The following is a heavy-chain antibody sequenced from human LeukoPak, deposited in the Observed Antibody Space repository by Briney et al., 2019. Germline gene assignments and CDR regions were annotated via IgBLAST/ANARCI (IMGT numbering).Heavy chain of an antibody. Sequence: GASVKVSCKASGYTFTGYYMHWVRQAPGQGLEWMGWINPKSGGTNYAQKFQGRVTMTRDTSISTAYMELRSLRSDDTAVYYCARVSGGKSYWYYYYKDVWGKGTTVTISS. D-gene: IGHD1-26*01. J-gene: IGHJ6*03. CDR2: INPKSGGT. CDR1: GYTFTGYY. CDR3: ARVSGGKSYWYYYYKDV. V-gene: IGHV1-2*02.